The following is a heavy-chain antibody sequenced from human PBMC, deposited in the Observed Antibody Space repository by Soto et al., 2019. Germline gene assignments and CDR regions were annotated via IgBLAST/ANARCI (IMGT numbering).Heavy chain of an antibody. Sequence: QVQLQQWGAGLLKPSETLSLTCAVYGGSFSGYYWSWIRQPPGKGLEWIGEINHSGSTNYTPSLKRRVTLSVDPSKNQFSLKLSSVTAADTAVYYCARGTGYTYYFDYWGQGTLVTVSS. V-gene: IGHV4-34*01. J-gene: IGHJ4*02. CDR1: GGSFSGYY. D-gene: IGHD6-13*01. CDR3: ARGTGYTYYFDY. CDR2: INHSGST.